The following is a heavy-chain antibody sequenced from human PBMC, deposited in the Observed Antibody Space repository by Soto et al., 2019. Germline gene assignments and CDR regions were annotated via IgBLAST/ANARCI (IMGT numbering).Heavy chain of an antibody. V-gene: IGHV3-23*01. D-gene: IGHD2-2*01. CDR1: GFTFSSYA. CDR2: ISGSGGTT. CDR3: AKYCSSTSCLVVYGMDV. J-gene: IGHJ6*02. Sequence: EVQLLESGGGLVQPGGSLRLSCAASGFTFSSYAMSWVRQAPGKGLEWVSAISGSGGTTYYTDSVKGRFTISRDNSKNTLYLQMNSLRVEDTAVYYCAKYCSSTSCLVVYGMDVWGQGTTFTVSS.